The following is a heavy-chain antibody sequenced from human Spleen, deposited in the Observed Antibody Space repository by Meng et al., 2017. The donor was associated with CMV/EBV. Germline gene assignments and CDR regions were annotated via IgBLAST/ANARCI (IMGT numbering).Heavy chain of an antibody. CDR2: INSRGST. CDR1: GFTVSSNY. CDR3: ARGPGGYYPYYYGMDV. Sequence: GESLKISCGASGFTVSSNYMSWVRQAPGKGLEWVSVINSRGSTNYAESVKGRFTISRDNLKNTLYLQMNSLRAEDTAVYYCARGPGGYYPYYYGMDVWGQGTTVTVS. J-gene: IGHJ6*02. V-gene: IGHV3-66*02.